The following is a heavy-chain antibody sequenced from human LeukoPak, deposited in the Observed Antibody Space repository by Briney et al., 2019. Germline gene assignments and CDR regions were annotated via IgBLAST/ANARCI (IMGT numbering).Heavy chain of an antibody. D-gene: IGHD3-22*01. CDR2: IYYSGST. CDR3: ARVEYYYDSSGYREYIFDY. CDR1: GGSISSGGYY. V-gene: IGHV4-31*03. Sequence: PSQTLSLTCTVSGGSISSGGYYWSWIRQHPGKGLEWIGYIYYSGSTYYNPSLKSRVTISVDTSKNQFYLKLSSVTAADTAVYYCARVEYYYDSSGYREYIFDYWGQGTLVTVSS. J-gene: IGHJ4*02.